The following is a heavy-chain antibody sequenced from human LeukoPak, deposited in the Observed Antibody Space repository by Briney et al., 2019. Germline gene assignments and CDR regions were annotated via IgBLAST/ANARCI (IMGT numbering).Heavy chain of an antibody. D-gene: IGHD1-26*01. Sequence: GGSLRLSCAASGFSSSTYTMNWVRQPPGKGLEWVSSISDSGSDIYYTDSVKGRFTISRDNAMNSLYLQMNRLRAEDTAVYYCAREFGVGTTHFDSWGQGTLVTVSS. J-gene: IGHJ4*02. V-gene: IGHV3-21*01. CDR1: GFSSSTYT. CDR3: AREFGVGTTHFDS. CDR2: ISDSGSDI.